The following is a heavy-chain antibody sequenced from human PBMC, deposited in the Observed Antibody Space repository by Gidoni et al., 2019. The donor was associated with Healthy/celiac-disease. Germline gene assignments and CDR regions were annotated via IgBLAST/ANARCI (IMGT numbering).Heavy chain of an antibody. CDR2: ISWNSGSI. CDR1: GFTFDDYA. D-gene: IGHD1-26*01. J-gene: IGHJ4*02. CDR3: AKDTQGGFDY. Sequence: EVQLVESGGGLVQPGRSLRLSCAASGFTFDDYAMHWVRQAPGKGLEWVSGISWNSGSIGYADSVKGRFTISRDNAKNSLYLQMNSLRAEDTALYYCAKDTQGGFDYWGQGTLVTVSS. V-gene: IGHV3-9*01.